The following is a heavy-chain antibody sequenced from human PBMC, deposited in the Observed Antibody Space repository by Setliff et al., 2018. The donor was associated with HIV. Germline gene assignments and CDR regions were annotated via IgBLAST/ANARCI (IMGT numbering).Heavy chain of an antibody. CDR2: FYYSGTS. Sequence: ETLSLTCTVSGGSISSSSYYWGWIRQPPGKGLEWIGGFYYSGTSYYNPSLRSRLTISVDTSKNQFSLKLNSVTAADTAMYYCAKGENEQWLVVGLFDYWGQGTLVTVSS. D-gene: IGHD6-19*01. V-gene: IGHV4-39*07. CDR3: AKGENEQWLVVGLFDY. CDR1: GGSISSSSYY. J-gene: IGHJ4*02.